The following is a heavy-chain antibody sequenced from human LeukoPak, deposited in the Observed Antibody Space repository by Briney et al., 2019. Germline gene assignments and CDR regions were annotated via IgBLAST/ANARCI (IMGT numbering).Heavy chain of an antibody. V-gene: IGHV1-69*13. J-gene: IGHJ4*02. D-gene: IGHD1-26*01. CDR3: ARGGTYSRGLLVY. Sequence: SVKVSCKASGGTLSSYAISWVRQAPGQGLEWMGGIIPIFGTANYAQKFQGRVTITADESTSTAYMELCSLRSEDTAVYYCARGGTYSRGLLVYWGQGTLVTVSS. CDR2: IIPIFGTA. CDR1: GGTLSSYA.